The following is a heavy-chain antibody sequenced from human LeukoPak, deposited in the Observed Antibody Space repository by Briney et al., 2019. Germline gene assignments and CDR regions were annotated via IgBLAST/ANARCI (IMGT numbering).Heavy chain of an antibody. CDR3: ARWRLGIVATIFGIPGNYFDY. CDR2: IWYDGSNK. CDR1: GFTFSSYG. Sequence: GGSLRLSCAASGFTFSSYGMHRVRQAPGKGLEWVAVIWYDGSNKYYADSVKGRFTISRDNFKNTLYLQMNSLRAEDTAVYYCARWRLGIVATIFGIPGNYFDYWGQGTLVTVSS. J-gene: IGHJ4*02. V-gene: IGHV3-33*01. D-gene: IGHD5-12*01.